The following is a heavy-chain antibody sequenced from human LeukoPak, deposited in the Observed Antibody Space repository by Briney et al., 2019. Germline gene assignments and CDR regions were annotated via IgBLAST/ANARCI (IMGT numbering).Heavy chain of an antibody. CDR2: IYSGGST. CDR3: ARDAGYRDAFDI. Sequence: GGSLRLSCAAFGFTVSSNYMSWVRQAPGKGLEWVSVIYSGGSTYYADSVKGRFTISRDNSKNTLYLQMNSLRAEDTAVYYCARDAGYRDAFDIWGQGTMVTVSS. CDR1: GFTVSSNY. V-gene: IGHV3-53*01. D-gene: IGHD3-16*02. J-gene: IGHJ3*02.